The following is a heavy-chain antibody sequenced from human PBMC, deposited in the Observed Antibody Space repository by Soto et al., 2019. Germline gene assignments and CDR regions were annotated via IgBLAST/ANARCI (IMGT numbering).Heavy chain of an antibody. Sequence: SVKVSCKASGGTFSIYAISWVRQAPGQGLEWMGGIIPIFGTANYAQKFQGRVTITADESTSTAYMELSSLRSEDTAVYYCAMGVRRRDYDSSGHNDDWGQRTLVTVSS. CDR2: IIPIFGTA. CDR3: AMGVRRRDYDSSGHNDD. D-gene: IGHD3-22*01. J-gene: IGHJ4*02. V-gene: IGHV1-69*13. CDR1: GGTFSIYA.